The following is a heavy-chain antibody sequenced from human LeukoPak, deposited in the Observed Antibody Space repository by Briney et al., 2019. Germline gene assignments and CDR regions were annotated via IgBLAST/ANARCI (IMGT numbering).Heavy chain of an antibody. Sequence: GESLKISCAASGFTFSSYSMNWVRQAPGKGLEWVSSISSSSSYIYYADSVKGRFTISRDNAKNSLYLQMNSLRAEDTAVYYCARDRSKYYYDSSALDYWGQGTLVTVSS. D-gene: IGHD3-22*01. CDR3: ARDRSKYYYDSSALDY. CDR2: ISSSSSYI. J-gene: IGHJ4*02. CDR1: GFTFSSYS. V-gene: IGHV3-21*01.